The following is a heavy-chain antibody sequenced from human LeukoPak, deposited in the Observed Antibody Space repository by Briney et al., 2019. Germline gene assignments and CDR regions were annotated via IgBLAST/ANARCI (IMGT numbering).Heavy chain of an antibody. Sequence: PSETLSLTCAVSGGSISSGGYSWSWIRQPPGQGLDWIGYIYHSGSTYYNPSLKSRVTISVDRSKNQFSLKLSSLTAADTAVYYCARALLNYYDSSGYLTGHFDYWGQGTLVTVSS. CDR3: ARALLNYYDSSGYLTGHFDY. D-gene: IGHD3-22*01. V-gene: IGHV4-30-2*01. CDR2: IYHSGST. CDR1: GGSISSGGYS. J-gene: IGHJ4*02.